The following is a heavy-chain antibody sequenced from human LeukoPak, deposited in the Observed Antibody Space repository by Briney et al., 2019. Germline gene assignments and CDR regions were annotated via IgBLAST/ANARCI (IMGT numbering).Heavy chain of an antibody. D-gene: IGHD6-19*01. Sequence: PGGSLRLSCAASGFTFSSYAMHWVRQAPGKGLEWVAIISYDGTNKFYADSVKGRFTISRDNSKNTLYLQMSSLRAEDTALYYCARERTGWFFDYWGQGTLVTVSS. CDR2: ISYDGTNK. V-gene: IGHV3-30-3*01. CDR1: GFTFSSYA. CDR3: ARERTGWFFDY. J-gene: IGHJ4*02.